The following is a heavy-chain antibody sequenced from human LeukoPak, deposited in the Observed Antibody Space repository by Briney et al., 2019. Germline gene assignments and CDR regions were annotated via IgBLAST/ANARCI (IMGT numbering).Heavy chain of an antibody. Sequence: GGSLRLSCAASGFTFSSYAMHWVRQAPGKGLEYVSAISSNGGSTYYANSVKGRFTISRDNSKNTLYLQMGSLRAEDMALYYCARASYAYGNTWFDPWGQGTLVTVSS. CDR3: ARASYAYGNTWFDP. CDR1: GFTFSSYA. D-gene: IGHD3-16*01. CDR2: ISSNGGST. V-gene: IGHV3-64*01. J-gene: IGHJ5*02.